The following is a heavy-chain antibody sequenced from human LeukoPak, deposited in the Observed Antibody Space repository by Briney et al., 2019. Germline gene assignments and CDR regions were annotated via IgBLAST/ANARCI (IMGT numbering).Heavy chain of an antibody. J-gene: IGHJ4*02. CDR2: IYTSGST. CDR1: GGSISSGSYY. Sequence: PSQTLSLTCTVSGGSISSGSYYWCWIRQPAGKGLEWIGRIYTSGSTNYNPSLKSRVTISVDTSKNQFSLKLSSVTAADTAVYYCASEMAPRFEAFDYWGQGTLVTVSS. D-gene: IGHD5-24*01. V-gene: IGHV4-61*02. CDR3: ASEMAPRFEAFDY.